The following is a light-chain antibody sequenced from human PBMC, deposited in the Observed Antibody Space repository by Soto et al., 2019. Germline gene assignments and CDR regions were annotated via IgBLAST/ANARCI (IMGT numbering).Light chain of an antibody. CDR2: GAS. V-gene: IGKV3-11*01. Sequence: EIVLTQSPGTLSLSPGERATLSCRASQSVTTQLAWYQQKPGQAPRLIIHGASSRATGVPDRITGSGSGTDFTLTISSLEPEDFAVYYCQHRFNWPWTFGQGTKWIS. CDR1: QSVTTQ. CDR3: QHRFNWPWT. J-gene: IGKJ1*01.